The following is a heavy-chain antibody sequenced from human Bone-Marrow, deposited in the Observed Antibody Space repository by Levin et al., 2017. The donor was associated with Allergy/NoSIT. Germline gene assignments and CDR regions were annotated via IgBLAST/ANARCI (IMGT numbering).Heavy chain of an antibody. V-gene: IGHV4-30-4*01. Sequence: LRLSCTVSGDSISSGDYYWSWIRQPPGKGLEWIGYIYYSGSSLYNPSLRSRLTISVDTSNNQFSLKLTSVTAADTAVYYCGRAAAGTRWFDPWGQGILVTVSS. CDR1: GDSISSGDYY. D-gene: IGHD6-13*01. CDR2: IYYSGSS. CDR3: GRAAAGTRWFDP. J-gene: IGHJ5*02.